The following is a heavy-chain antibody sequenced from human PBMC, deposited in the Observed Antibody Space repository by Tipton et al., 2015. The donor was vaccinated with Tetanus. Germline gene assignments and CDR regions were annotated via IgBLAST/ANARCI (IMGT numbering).Heavy chain of an antibody. J-gene: IGHJ4*02. CDR2: IYYSGST. CDR3: AREYEDTAMAYDFDH. V-gene: IGHV4-59*12. Sequence: TLSLTCTVSGGSISSYYWSWIRQPPGKGLEWIGYIYYSGSTNYNPSLKSRVTISVDTSKNQFSLKLSSVTAADTAVYYCAREYEDTAMAYDFDHWGQGTLVTVSS. D-gene: IGHD5-18*01. CDR1: GGSISSYY.